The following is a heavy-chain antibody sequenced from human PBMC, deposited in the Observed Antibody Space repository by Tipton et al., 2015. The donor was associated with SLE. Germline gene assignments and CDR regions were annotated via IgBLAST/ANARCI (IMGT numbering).Heavy chain of an antibody. CDR3: ARHSGVAAAPTNYYGMDV. Sequence: TLSLTCTVSGDSISSYYWTWIRQPPGKGLEWIGYIYYSGSTNYNPSLKSRVTISLDMSKNQFTLTLYSVTAADTAVYYCARHSGVAAAPTNYYGMDVWGQGTTVIVSS. CDR2: IYYSGST. J-gene: IGHJ6*02. V-gene: IGHV4-59*08. CDR1: GDSISSYY. D-gene: IGHD6-13*01.